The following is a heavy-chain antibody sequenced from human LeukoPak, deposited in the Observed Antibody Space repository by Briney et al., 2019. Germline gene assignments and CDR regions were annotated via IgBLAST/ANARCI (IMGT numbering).Heavy chain of an antibody. Sequence: PGGSLRLSCSACGFTFSSYTRRWVRQAPGKGLEWVSSVTGSGDSTYADSVRGRFTVSRDNSKNTVYLQMNSLRAEDTAVYFCARRYNSYYFDYWGPGTLVTVSS. CDR3: ARRYNSYYFDY. V-gene: IGHV3-23*01. J-gene: IGHJ4*02. CDR2: VTGSGDST. D-gene: IGHD1-20*01. CDR1: GFTFSSYT.